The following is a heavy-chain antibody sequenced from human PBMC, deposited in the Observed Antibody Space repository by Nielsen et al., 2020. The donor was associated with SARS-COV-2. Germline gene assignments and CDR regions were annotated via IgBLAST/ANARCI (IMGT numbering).Heavy chain of an antibody. CDR1: GFTFSSYS. V-gene: IGHV3-21*01. D-gene: IGHD1-1*01. CDR3: ARDLGNWNDGAYYFDY. Sequence: GESLKISCAASGFTFSSYSMNWVRQAPGKGLEWVSSISSRSSYIYYADSVKGRFTISRDNAKNSLYLQMNSLRAEDTAVYYCARDLGNWNDGAYYFDYWGQGTLVTVSS. J-gene: IGHJ4*02. CDR2: ISSRSSYI.